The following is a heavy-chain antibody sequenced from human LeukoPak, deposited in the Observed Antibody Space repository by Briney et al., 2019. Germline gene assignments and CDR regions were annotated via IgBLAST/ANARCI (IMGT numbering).Heavy chain of an antibody. CDR3: ARGSGWYYFDY. Sequence: PSETLSLTCTVSGGSISSYYWSWIRQPPGKGLEWIGYIYYSGSTDYNPSLKSRVTISVDTSKNQFSPKLSSVTAADTAVYYCARGSGWYYFDYWGQGTLVTVSS. CDR1: GGSISSYY. CDR2: IYYSGST. D-gene: IGHD6-19*01. V-gene: IGHV4-59*01. J-gene: IGHJ4*02.